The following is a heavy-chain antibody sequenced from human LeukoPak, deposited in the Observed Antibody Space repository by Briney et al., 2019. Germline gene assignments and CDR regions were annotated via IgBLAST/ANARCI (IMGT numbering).Heavy chain of an antibody. D-gene: IGHD6-13*01. CDR1: GYSFTSYW. J-gene: IGHJ5*02. Sequence: GESLKISCKGSGYSFTSYWIGWVRQMPGKGLEWMGIIYPGDSDTRYSPSFQGRVTISADRSISAAYLQWSNLEASDTAVYFCARNALAATAIIGEHWFDPWGQGTLVTVSS. V-gene: IGHV5-51*01. CDR3: ARNALAATAIIGEHWFDP. CDR2: IYPGDSDT.